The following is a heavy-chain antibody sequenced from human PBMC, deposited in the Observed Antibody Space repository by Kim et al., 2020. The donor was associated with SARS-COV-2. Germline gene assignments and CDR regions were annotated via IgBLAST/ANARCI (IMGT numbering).Heavy chain of an antibody. J-gene: IGHJ4*02. D-gene: IGHD6-19*01. V-gene: IGHV3-21*01. Sequence: YADSGKGRFTITRDKAKNALYLQMNSLRAEDTAVYYCARAYSSGWAYFDYWGQGTLVTVSS. CDR3: ARAYSSGWAYFDY.